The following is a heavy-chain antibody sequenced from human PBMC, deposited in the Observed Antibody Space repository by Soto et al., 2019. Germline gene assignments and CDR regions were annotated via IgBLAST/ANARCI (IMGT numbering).Heavy chain of an antibody. J-gene: IGHJ4*02. Sequence: EVQLLESGGGLVQPGGSLRLSCAASGFTASGFTFSSSAMSWVRQAPGEGLEWVSALDGSGGATYYADAVKGRFTVSRNNSKITLYLQLNSLRAEDTAVYYCAKVKTWTCLDYWGQGTLVTVSS. CDR1: GFTFSSSA. V-gene: IGHV3-23*01. CDR3: AKVKTWTCLDY. CDR2: LDGSGGAT. D-gene: IGHD5-12*01.